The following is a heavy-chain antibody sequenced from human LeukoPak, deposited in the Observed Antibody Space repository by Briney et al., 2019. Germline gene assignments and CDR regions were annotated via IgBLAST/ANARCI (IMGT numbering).Heavy chain of an antibody. CDR3: ARAVSDYVPYYYYYMDV. J-gene: IGHJ6*03. D-gene: IGHD4-17*01. Sequence: GGSLRLSCAASGFTFDDYAMHWVRQAPGKGLEWVSGISWNSGSIGYADSVKGRFTISRDNAKNSLYLQMNSLRAEDTALYYCARAVSDYVPYYYYYMDVWGKGTTVTVSS. V-gene: IGHV3-9*01. CDR1: GFTFDDYA. CDR2: ISWNSGSI.